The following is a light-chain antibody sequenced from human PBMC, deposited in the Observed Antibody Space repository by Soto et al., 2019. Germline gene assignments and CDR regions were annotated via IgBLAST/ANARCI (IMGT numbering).Light chain of an antibody. CDR2: DAS. CDR3: QQYDNLPPRVT. V-gene: IGKV1-33*01. J-gene: IGKJ3*01. Sequence: DIQMTQSPSSLSASVGDRVTITCQASQDISNYLNWYQQKPGKAPKLLIYDASNLETGVPSRFSGSGSGTDFTFTISSLQPEDISTYYCQQYDNLPPRVTFGPGTKVDIK. CDR1: QDISNY.